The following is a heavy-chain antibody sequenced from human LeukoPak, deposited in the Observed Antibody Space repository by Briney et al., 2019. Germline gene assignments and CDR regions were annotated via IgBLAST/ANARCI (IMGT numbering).Heavy chain of an antibody. V-gene: IGHV4-59*08. CDR3: VRQVIASAWTTYWH. J-gene: IGHJ2*01. D-gene: IGHD6-13*01. Sequence: SETLSLTCTVSGGSISSYYWSWIRQPPGKGLEWIGYIYYSGSTNYNPSLKSRVTISVDTSRNQFSLKLSSVTAADTAVYYCVRQVIASAWTTYWH. CDR1: GGSISSYY. CDR2: IYYSGST.